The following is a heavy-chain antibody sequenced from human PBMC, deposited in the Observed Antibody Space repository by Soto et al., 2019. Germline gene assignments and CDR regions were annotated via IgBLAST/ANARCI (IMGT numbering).Heavy chain of an antibody. CDR1: GFTFSSYA. CDR2: ISGSVGST. D-gene: IGHD3-3*01. CDR3: AKSRARLDFWSGYPYYYYYGREV. V-gene: IGHV3-23*01. Sequence: SWGSLRLSCAAYGFTFSSYAMSWVRQGPGKGLEWVSAISGSVGSTYYADSVKGRFTISRDNSKNTLYLQMNSLRAEDTAVYYCAKSRARLDFWSGYPYYYYYGREVWGKETTVSASS. J-gene: IGHJ6*04.